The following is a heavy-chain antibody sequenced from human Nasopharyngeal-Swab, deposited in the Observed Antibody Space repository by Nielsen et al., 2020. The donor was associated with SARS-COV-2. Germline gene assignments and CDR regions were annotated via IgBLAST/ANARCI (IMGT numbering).Heavy chain of an antibody. CDR3: TKIRPSGYYEGEDY. CDR1: GFTFSRYD. J-gene: IGHJ4*02. Sequence: GEYLKISCAASGFTFSRYDISWVRQAPGKGLEWVSAISGSGGSTYYADSVKGRFTVSRDNSNNTLYLQMNSLRAEDTAVYHCTKIRPSGYYEGEDYWGQGTLVTVSS. CDR2: ISGSGGST. V-gene: IGHV3-23*01. D-gene: IGHD3-22*01.